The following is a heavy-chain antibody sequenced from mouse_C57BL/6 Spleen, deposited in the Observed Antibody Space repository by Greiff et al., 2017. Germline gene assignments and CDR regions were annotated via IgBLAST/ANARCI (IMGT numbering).Heavy chain of an antibody. Sequence: EVQGVESGGGLVKPGGSLKLSCAASGFTFSSYAMSWVRQTPEKRLEWVATISDGGSYTYYPDNVKGRFTISRDNAKNNLYLQMSHLKSEDTAMYYCARDRGLVYDFGYWGQGTTLTVSS. CDR3: ARDRGLVYDFGY. CDR1: GFTFSSYA. D-gene: IGHD1-1*02. V-gene: IGHV5-4*01. CDR2: ISDGGSYT. J-gene: IGHJ2*01.